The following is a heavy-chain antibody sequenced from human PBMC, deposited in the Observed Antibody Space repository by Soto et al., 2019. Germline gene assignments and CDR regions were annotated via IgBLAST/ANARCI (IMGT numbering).Heavy chain of an antibody. V-gene: IGHV1-2*02. CDR3: AKDRVIQLLPIWPDP. Sequence: ASVKVSCKASGYIFTGYIIHWLRQAPGQGLEWMGWVNPYGGGTHYAQKFQGRVTLTSDTSISTVYMELSRLTSDDTAVYYCAKDRVIQLLPIWPDPWGQGTLVTVSS. CDR1: GYIFTGYI. CDR2: VNPYGGGT. D-gene: IGHD2-2*01. J-gene: IGHJ5*02.